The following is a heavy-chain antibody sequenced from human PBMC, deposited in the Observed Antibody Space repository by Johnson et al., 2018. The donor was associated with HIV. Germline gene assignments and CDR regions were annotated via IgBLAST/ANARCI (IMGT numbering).Heavy chain of an antibody. V-gene: IGHV3-66*01. CDR3: ARERHYYGSVRPRERQGDAFDI. CDR2: IYSGGST. J-gene: IGHJ3*02. Sequence: VQLVESGGGLVQPGGSLRLSCAASGFSVSSKYMSWVRQAPGKGLEWVSVIYSGGSTYYADSVKGRFSISRDNSKNTLYLQMNSLRAEDTAVYFCARERHYYGSVRPRERQGDAFDIWGQGTMVTVAS. CDR1: GFSVSSKY. D-gene: IGHD3-10*01.